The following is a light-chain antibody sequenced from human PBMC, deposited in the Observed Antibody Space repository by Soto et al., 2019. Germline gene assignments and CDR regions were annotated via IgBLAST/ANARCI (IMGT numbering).Light chain of an antibody. V-gene: IGKV1-39*01. Sequence: DIQMTQSPSSLSASVVDRVTITCRASQSISSYLNWYQQKPGKAPKLLIYTASTLQSGVPSRFSGSGSGTDFTLTISSLQPDDFATYYCLQLNSYPRTFGQGTKVDIK. CDR1: QSISSY. CDR3: LQLNSYPRT. CDR2: TAS. J-gene: IGKJ1*01.